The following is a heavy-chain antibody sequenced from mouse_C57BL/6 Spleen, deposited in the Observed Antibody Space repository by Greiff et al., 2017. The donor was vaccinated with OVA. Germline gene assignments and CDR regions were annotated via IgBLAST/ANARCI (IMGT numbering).Heavy chain of an antibody. J-gene: IGHJ4*01. CDR3: ARGIDYYGSSYDAMDY. V-gene: IGHV1-82*01. CDR2: IYPGDGDT. CDR1: GYAFSSSW. Sequence: QVQLQQSGPELVKPGASVKISCKASGYAFSSSWMNWVKQRPGKGLEWIGRIYPGDGDTNYNGKFKGKATLTADKSSSTAYMQLSSLTSEDSAVYFCARGIDYYGSSYDAMDYWGQGTSVTVSS. D-gene: IGHD1-1*01.